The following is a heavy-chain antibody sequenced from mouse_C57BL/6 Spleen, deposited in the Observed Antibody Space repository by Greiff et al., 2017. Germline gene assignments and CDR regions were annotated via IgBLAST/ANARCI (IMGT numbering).Heavy chain of an antibody. V-gene: IGHV1-82*01. Sequence: VQLQQSGPELVKPGASVKISCTASGYAFSSSWMNWVKQRPGKGLEWIGRIYPGDGDTNYNGTFKGKATLTADQSSSTAYMQLSSLTSEDSAVYVCAREGAYLDDWGQGTTRTVSA. CDR1: GYAFSSSW. CDR2: IYPGDGDT. CDR3: AREGAYLDD. J-gene: IGHJ2*01.